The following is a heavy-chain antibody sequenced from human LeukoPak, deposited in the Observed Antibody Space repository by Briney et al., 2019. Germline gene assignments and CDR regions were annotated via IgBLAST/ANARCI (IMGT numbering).Heavy chain of an antibody. CDR3: ARDLGYCSSTSCYLFDY. CDR1: GFTFSSYG. J-gene: IGHJ4*02. D-gene: IGHD2-2*01. Sequence: GGSLRLSCAASGFTFSSYGTHWVRQAPGKGLEWVAVISYDGSNQYYADSVKGRFTISRDNAKNSLYLQMNSLRAEDTAVYYCARDLGYCSSTSCYLFDYWGQGTLVTVSS. V-gene: IGHV3-30*03. CDR2: ISYDGSNQ.